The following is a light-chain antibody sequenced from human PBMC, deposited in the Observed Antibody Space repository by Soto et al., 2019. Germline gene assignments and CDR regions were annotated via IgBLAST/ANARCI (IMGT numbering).Light chain of an antibody. J-gene: IGKJ4*01. Sequence: DLQMTQSPSSLSASVGDRVTITCQASQDISNYLNWYQQKPGKAPKLLIYAASSLQSGVQSRFSGSGSGTDFTLTIRSLQPEDFATYYCKQSYSTPLTFGGGTKVDIK. CDR2: AAS. CDR1: QDISNY. V-gene: IGKV1-39*01. CDR3: KQSYSTPLT.